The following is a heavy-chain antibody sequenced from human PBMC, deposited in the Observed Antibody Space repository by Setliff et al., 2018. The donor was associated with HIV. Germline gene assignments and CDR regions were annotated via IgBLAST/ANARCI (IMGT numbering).Heavy chain of an antibody. CDR1: GGSISSYY. J-gene: IGHJ4*02. CDR2: IYYSGST. D-gene: IGHD2-15*01. Sequence: PSETLSLTCTVSGGSISSYYWSWIRQPPGKGLEWIGYIYYSGSTKYNPSLKSRVTISADTPKNQFSLKLSSVTAADTAVYYCARGPYCSGGSCYSSLDYWGQGTLVTVSS. V-gene: IGHV4-59*01. CDR3: ARGPYCSGGSCYSSLDY.